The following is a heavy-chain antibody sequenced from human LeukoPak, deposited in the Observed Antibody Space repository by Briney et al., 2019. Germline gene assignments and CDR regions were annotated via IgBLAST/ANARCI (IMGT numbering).Heavy chain of an antibody. Sequence: SETLSLTCSVSGYSISNGYYWGWIRQPPGEGLEWISTMNHSRGTYYTLSLQSRVTICIDMSTNDVSLRLTSVTATDTSVCFFARQDHRRYCSSTSCYSNWFDPWGQGTLVTVSS. CDR3: ARQDHRRYCSSTSCYSNWFDP. D-gene: IGHD2-2*02. V-gene: IGHV4-38-2*02. CDR1: GYSISNGYY. J-gene: IGHJ5*02. CDR2: MNHSRGT.